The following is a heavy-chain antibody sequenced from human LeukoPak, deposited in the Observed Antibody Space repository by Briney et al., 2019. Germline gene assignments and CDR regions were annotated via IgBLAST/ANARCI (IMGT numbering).Heavy chain of an antibody. CDR1: GGSISSYY. CDR3: ARGGYFDWLSYGVFDY. D-gene: IGHD3-9*01. J-gene: IGHJ4*02. V-gene: IGHV4-59*01. CDR2: IYYSGST. Sequence: PSETLSLTCTVSGGSISSYYWSWIRQPPGKGLEWIGYIYYSGSTNYNPSLKSRVTISVYTSKNQFSLKLSSVTAADTAVYYCARGGYFDWLSYGVFDYWGQGTLVTVSS.